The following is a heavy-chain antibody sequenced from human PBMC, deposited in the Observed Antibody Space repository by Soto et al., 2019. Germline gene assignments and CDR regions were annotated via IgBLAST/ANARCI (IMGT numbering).Heavy chain of an antibody. J-gene: IGHJ6*02. CDR1: GGSVSSGSYY. V-gene: IGHV4-61*01. CDR2: IYYSGST. Sequence: PSETLSLTCTVSGGSVSSGSYYWSWIRQPPGKGLEWIGYIYYSGSTNYNPSLKSRVTISVDTSKNQFSLKLSSVTAADTAVYYCARDLFGKQSIYYYYYGMDVWGQGTTVTVSS. D-gene: IGHD3-16*01. CDR3: ARDLFGKQSIYYYYYGMDV.